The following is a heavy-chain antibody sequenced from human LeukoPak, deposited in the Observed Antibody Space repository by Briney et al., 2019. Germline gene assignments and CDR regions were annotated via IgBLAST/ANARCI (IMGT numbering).Heavy chain of an antibody. CDR2: ISYDGSNK. CDR3: ACVRSALDAFDI. J-gene: IGHJ3*02. Sequence: GGSLRLSCAASGFTFSSYAMHWVRQAPGKGLEWVAVISYDGSNKYFADSVKGRFTISRDNSKNTLYLQMNSLRAEDTAVYYCACVRSALDAFDIWGQGTMVTVSS. D-gene: IGHD5/OR15-5a*01. CDR1: GFTFSSYA. V-gene: IGHV3-30-3*01.